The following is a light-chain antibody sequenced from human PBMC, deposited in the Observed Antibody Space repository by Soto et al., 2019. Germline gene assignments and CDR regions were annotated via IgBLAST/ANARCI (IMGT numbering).Light chain of an antibody. CDR3: QQYNNWPPFT. J-gene: IGKJ3*01. CDR1: QSVSSN. Sequence: EIVMTQSPATLSESPGERATLCCGASQSVSSNLAWYQQKPGQAPRLLIYGASTRATGIPARFSGSGSGTEFTLTISSLQSEDFAVYYCQQYNNWPPFTFGPGTKVDIK. V-gene: IGKV3-15*01. CDR2: GAS.